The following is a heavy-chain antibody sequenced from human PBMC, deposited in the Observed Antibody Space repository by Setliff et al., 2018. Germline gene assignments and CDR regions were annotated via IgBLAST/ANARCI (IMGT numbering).Heavy chain of an antibody. CDR3: ARAHSGSDFHDPFDI. J-gene: IGHJ3*02. Sequence: ASVKVSCKASGHSFTSNDINWVRQATGQGPEWMGWLNPSSGNTGYAPKFQGRVTITRSTSLSTAYMELSSLRSEDTAIYYCARAHSGSDFHDPFDIWGQGTMVTVSS. V-gene: IGHV1-8*03. D-gene: IGHD1-26*01. CDR2: LNPSSGNT. CDR1: GHSFTSND.